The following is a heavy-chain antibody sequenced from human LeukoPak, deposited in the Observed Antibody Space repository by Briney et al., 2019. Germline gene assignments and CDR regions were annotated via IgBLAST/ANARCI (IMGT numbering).Heavy chain of an antibody. Sequence: ASVKVSWKASGYTFTSYAMSWVRQAPGQGLEWMGWINTNTGNPTYAQGFTGRFVFSLDTSVSTAYLQISSLKAEDTAVYYCARGRYCSDGSCYLDYWGQGTLVTVSS. CDR2: INTNTGNP. V-gene: IGHV7-4-1*02. D-gene: IGHD2-15*01. CDR3: ARGRYCSDGSCYLDY. J-gene: IGHJ4*02. CDR1: GYTFTSYA.